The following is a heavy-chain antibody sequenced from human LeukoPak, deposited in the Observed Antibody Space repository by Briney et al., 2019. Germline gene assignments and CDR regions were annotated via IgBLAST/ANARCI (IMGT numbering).Heavy chain of an antibody. J-gene: IGHJ4*02. CDR2: IYSGGST. D-gene: IGHD2/OR15-2a*01. Sequence: GGSLRLSCAASGFTVSSNYMSWVRQAPGKGLEWVSVIYSGGSTYYADSVKGRFTISRDNSKNTLYLQMNSLRAEDTAVYYCARAGVIADYFDYWGQGTLVTVSS. V-gene: IGHV3-66*01. CDR3: ARAGVIADYFDY. CDR1: GFTVSSNY.